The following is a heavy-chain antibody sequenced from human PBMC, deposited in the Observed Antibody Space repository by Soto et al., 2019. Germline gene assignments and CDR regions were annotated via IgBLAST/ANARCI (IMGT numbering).Heavy chain of an antibody. CDR1: GFTFSTYT. CDR2: INGRGNYI. CDR3: VREDGIVGANSAFDY. Sequence: EVQVVASGGDLVKPGGSLRLSCASSGFTFSTYTMNWVRQAPGKGLEWVSSINGRGNYIYYADSVKGRFTISRDNAKNSLYLQMDRLRAEDTALYYCVREDGIVGANSAFDYWGLGALVTVSS. J-gene: IGHJ4*02. D-gene: IGHD1-26*01. V-gene: IGHV3-21*01.